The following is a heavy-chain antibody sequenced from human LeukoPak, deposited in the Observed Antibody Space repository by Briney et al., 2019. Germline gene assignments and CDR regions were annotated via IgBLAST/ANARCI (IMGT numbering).Heavy chain of an antibody. J-gene: IGHJ4*02. CDR3: ARCQYNSSPDF. Sequence: GGSLRLSCAASGFTFSSYWMHWGRQAPGKGLVWVSRINSDGSSTSYADSVKGRFTISRDNAKNTLYLQMNSLRAEDTAVYYCARCQYNSSPDFWGQGTLVTVSS. V-gene: IGHV3-74*01. CDR1: GFTFSSYW. D-gene: IGHD6-19*01. CDR2: INSDGSST.